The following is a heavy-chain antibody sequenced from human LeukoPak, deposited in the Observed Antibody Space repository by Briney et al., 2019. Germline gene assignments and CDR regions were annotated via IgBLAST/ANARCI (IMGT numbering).Heavy chain of an antibody. CDR3: ARARYCSSSSCYIDY. CDR2: ISGGGDST. CDR1: GLTFSSYG. V-gene: IGHV3-23*01. J-gene: IGHJ4*02. Sequence: GGSLRLSCAVSGLTFSSYGMNWVRQAPGKGLEWVSGISGGGDSTYYADSVKGRFTISRDNAKNTLYLQMNSLRAEDTAVYYCARARYCSSSSCYIDYWGQGTLVTVS. D-gene: IGHD2-2*02.